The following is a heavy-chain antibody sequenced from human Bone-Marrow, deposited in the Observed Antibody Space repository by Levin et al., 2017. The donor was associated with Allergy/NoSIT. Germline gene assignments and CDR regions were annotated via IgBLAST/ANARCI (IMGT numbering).Heavy chain of an antibody. V-gene: IGHV3-74*01. CDR1: GFRFSTYW. D-gene: IGHD6-19*01. Sequence: SCAASGFRFSTYWMHWVRQTPGKGLVWVSCINTDESSTSYADSVKGRFTISRDNAKNTLYLQMNSLKVEDTAVYYCVRGSSGWVGTDYWGQGTLDTVSS. CDR2: INTDESST. J-gene: IGHJ4*02. CDR3: VRGSSGWVGTDY.